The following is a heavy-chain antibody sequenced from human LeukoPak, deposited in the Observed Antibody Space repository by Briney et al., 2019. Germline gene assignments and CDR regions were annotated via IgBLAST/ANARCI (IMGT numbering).Heavy chain of an antibody. CDR3: AARPTSTAVAPSDF. CDR2: ISGRGNNT. J-gene: IGHJ4*02. Sequence: PGGSLRLSCAASGLTPRSCGMSWVRQAPGKGLEWVSGISGRGNNTYYADSVKGRFTISRDNSKSMLYLQMNSLRAEDTATYYCAARPTSTAVAPSDFWGQGTLVTVSS. V-gene: IGHV3-23*01. D-gene: IGHD6-19*01. CDR1: GLTPRSCG.